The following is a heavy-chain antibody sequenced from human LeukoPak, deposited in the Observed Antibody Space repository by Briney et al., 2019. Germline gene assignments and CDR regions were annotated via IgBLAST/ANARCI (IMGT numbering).Heavy chain of an antibody. CDR2: IYTSGST. Sequence: KPSETLSLTCTVSGGSISSYYWSWIRQPAGEGLEWIGRIYTSGSTNYNPSLKSRVTISVDPSKTQFSLKLSSLTAPDTAVYYCARDSPSGSWFDPGGQGPLVPVS. D-gene: IGHD1-14*01. J-gene: IGHJ5*02. CDR1: GGSISSYY. V-gene: IGHV4-4*07. CDR3: ARDSPSGSWFDP.